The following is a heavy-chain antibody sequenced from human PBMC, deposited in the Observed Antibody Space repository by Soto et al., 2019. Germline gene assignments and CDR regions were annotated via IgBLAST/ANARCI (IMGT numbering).Heavy chain of an antibody. D-gene: IGHD6-13*01. V-gene: IGHV3-48*03. CDR1: GFTFSSYE. J-gene: IGHJ4*02. CDR2: ISSSGSTI. CDR3: ARAYSRHDFDY. Sequence: GGSLRLSCAASGFTFSSYEMNWVRQAPGKGLEWVSYISSSGSTIYYADSVKGRFTISRDNAKNSLYLQMNSLRAEDTAVYYCARAYSRHDFDYWGQGTLVTVPS.